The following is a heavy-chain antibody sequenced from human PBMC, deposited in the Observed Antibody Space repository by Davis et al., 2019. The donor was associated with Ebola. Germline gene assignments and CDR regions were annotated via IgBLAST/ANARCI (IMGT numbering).Heavy chain of an antibody. V-gene: IGHV3-23*03. CDR2: IYSGGST. CDR3: AKGSLWFGELTAYYFDY. J-gene: IGHJ4*02. D-gene: IGHD3-10*01. Sequence: GESLKISCAASGFTFSSYWMSWVRQAPGKGLEWVSVIYSGGSTYYADSVKGRFTISRDNSKNTLYLQMNSLRAEDTAVYYCAKGSLWFGELTAYYFDYWGQGTLVTVSS. CDR1: GFTFSSYW.